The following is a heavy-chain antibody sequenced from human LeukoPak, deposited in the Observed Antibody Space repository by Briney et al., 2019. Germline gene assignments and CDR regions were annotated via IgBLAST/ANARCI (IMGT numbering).Heavy chain of an antibody. CDR1: GFTFSSYG. CDR2: IRYDGSNK. V-gene: IGHV3-30*02. D-gene: IGHD3-10*02. CDR3: AKDVLNSYYFDY. Sequence: GGSLRLSCAASGFTFSSYGMRWVRQAPGKGLEWVAFIRYDGSNKYYADSVKGRFTISRDNSKNTLYLQMNSLRAEDTAVYYCAKDVLNSYYFDYWGQGTLVTVSS. J-gene: IGHJ4*02.